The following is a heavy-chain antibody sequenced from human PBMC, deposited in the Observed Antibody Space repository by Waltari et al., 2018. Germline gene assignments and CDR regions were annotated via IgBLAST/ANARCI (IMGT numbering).Heavy chain of an antibody. D-gene: IGHD4-17*01. V-gene: IGHV4-59*01. CDR3: ARVYGDYAYYFDY. CDR1: GGSISSYY. Sequence: QVQLQESGPGLVKPSETLSLTCTVSGGSISSYYWSWIRQPPGKGLEWIGYSYYSGSTNYNPSLKSRVTISVDTSKNQFSLKLSSVTAADTAVYYCARVYGDYAYYFDYWGQGTLVTVSS. J-gene: IGHJ4*02. CDR2: SYYSGST.